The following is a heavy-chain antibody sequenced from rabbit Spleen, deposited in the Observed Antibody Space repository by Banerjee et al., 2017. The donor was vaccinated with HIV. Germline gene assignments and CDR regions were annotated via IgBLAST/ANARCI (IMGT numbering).Heavy chain of an antibody. V-gene: IGHV1S45*01. J-gene: IGHJ2*01. CDR2: IYSGSSGDT. D-gene: IGHD1-1*01. CDR3: ARNYVNVFDP. Sequence: QEQLEESGGGLVQPEGSLTLTCTASGFSFSSGYYMGWVRQAPGKGLEWIACIYSGSSGDTYYASWAKGRFTISKTSSTTVTLQMTSLTVADTATYFCARNYVNVFDPWGQGTLVTVS. CDR1: GFSFSSGYY.